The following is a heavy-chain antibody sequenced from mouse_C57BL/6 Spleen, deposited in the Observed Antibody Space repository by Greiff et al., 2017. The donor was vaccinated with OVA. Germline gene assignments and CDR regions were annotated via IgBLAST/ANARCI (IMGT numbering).Heavy chain of an antibody. J-gene: IGHJ1*03. Sequence: EVKLMESGGGLVKPGGSLKLSCAASGFTFSDYGMHWVRQAPEKGLEWVAYISSGSSTIYYADTVKGRFTISRDNAKNTLFLQMTSLRSEDTAVYYCARPYGSSYGYFDVWGTGTTVTVSS. CDR2: ISSGSSTI. D-gene: IGHD1-1*01. CDR3: ARPYGSSYGYFDV. CDR1: GFTFSDYG. V-gene: IGHV5-17*01.